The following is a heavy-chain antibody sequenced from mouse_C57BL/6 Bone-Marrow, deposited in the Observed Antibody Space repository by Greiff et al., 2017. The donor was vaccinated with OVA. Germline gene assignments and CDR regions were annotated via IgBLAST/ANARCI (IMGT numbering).Heavy chain of an antibody. CDR3: ALMPYYYGSSSPWYFDV. V-gene: IGHV1-76*01. D-gene: IGHD1-1*01. CDR1: GYTFTDYY. Sequence: QVHVKQSGAELVRPGASVKLSCKASGYTFTDYYINWVKQRPGQGLEWIARIYPGSGNTYYNEKFKGKATLTAEKSSSTAYMQLSSLTSEDSAVYFCALMPYYYGSSSPWYFDVWGTGTTVTVSS. J-gene: IGHJ1*03. CDR2: IYPGSGNT.